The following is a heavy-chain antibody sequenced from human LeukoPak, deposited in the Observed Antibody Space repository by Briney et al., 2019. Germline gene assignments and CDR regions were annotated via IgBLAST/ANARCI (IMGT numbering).Heavy chain of an antibody. CDR3: ARDGGWAVRGADY. CDR2: IKQDGSQK. J-gene: IGHJ4*02. CDR1: GFTFSDYW. D-gene: IGHD3-10*01. Sequence: GGSLRLSCAASGFTFSDYWMTWVRQAPGKGLEWVASIKQDGSQKYYVDSVKGRFTISRDNAKNSLYLQMNSLRAEDTAVYYCARDGGWAVRGADYWGQGTLVIVSS. V-gene: IGHV3-7*01.